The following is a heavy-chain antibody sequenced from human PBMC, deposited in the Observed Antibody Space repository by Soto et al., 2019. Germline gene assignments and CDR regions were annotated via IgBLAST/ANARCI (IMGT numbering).Heavy chain of an antibody. CDR1: GYTFTSYG. D-gene: IGHD6-13*01. V-gene: IGHV1-18*01. CDR2: ISAYNGNT. Sequence: ASVKVSCKASGYTFTSYGISWVRQAPGQGLEWMGWISAYNGNTNYAQKLQGRVTMTTDKSTSTAYMELSSLRSEDTAVYYCARDHYSSSWYGSTSSDYWGQG. CDR3: ARDHYSSSWYGSTSSDY. J-gene: IGHJ4*02.